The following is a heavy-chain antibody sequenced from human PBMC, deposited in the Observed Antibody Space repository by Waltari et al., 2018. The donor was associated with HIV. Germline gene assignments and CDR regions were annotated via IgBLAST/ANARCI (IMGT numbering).Heavy chain of an antibody. CDR1: GFTFDDYT. CDR2: ISLDGGST. CDR3: AKENDYDSSGYYYGGHYFDY. V-gene: IGHV3-43*01. Sequence: EVQLVESGGVVVQPGGSLRLSCAASGFTFDDYTMHWVRQAPGKGLEWVSLISLDGGSTYYADSVKGRFTISRDNSKNSLYLQMNSLRTEDTALYYCAKENDYDSSGYYYGGHYFDYWGQGTLVTVSS. D-gene: IGHD3-22*01. J-gene: IGHJ4*02.